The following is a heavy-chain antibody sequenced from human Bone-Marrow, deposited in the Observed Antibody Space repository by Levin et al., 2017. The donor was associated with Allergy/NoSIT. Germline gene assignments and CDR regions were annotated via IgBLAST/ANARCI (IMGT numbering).Heavy chain of an antibody. V-gene: IGHV4-38-2*02. J-gene: IGHJ4*02. Sequence: SQTLSLTCSVSGYSISSGYYWGWIRQPPGKGLEWIGSVYHSGNTYYNPSLKSRVTISVDTSKNQFSLKLNSVTAADTAVYHCARTSYNGPKYYFDSWGQGTLVTVSS. CDR3: ARTSYNGPKYYFDS. CDR2: VYHSGNT. CDR1: GYSISSGYY. D-gene: IGHD2-2*01.